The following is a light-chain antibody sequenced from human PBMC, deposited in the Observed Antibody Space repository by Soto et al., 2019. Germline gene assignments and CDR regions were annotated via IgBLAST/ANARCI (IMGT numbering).Light chain of an antibody. V-gene: IGLV7-46*01. Sequence: QAVLTQEPSLTVSPGETVTLTCGSSTGAVTSGHYPYWFQQKPGQAPRTLIYDINNKHSWTPARFSGSLLGGKAALTLSGAQPEDEADYYCFLSYNSARVFGGGTKVTVL. CDR2: DIN. CDR1: TGAVTSGHY. CDR3: FLSYNSARV. J-gene: IGLJ2*01.